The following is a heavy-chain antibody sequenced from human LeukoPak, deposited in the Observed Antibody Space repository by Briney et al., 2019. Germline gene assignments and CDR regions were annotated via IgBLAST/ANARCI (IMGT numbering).Heavy chain of an antibody. D-gene: IGHD6-13*01. CDR1: GGTFSSYA. Sequence: SVKVSCKASGGTFSSYAISWVRQAPGQGLEWMGRIIPIFGTANYAQKFQGRVTMTRDTSTSTVYMELSSLRSEDTAVYYCARGGAPSIAAAGKDFDYWGQGTLVTVSS. V-gene: IGHV1-69*05. CDR2: IIPIFGTA. J-gene: IGHJ4*02. CDR3: ARGGAPSIAAAGKDFDY.